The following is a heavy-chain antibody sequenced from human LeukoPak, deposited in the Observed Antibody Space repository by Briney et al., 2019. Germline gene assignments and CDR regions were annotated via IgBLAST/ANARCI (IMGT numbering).Heavy chain of an antibody. V-gene: IGHV1-69*01. CDR3: ARDGVGATSYYYYGMDV. J-gene: IGHJ6*02. CDR2: IIPIFGTA. D-gene: IGHD1-26*01. CDR1: GGTFSSYA. Sequence: ASVKVSCKASGGTFSSYAISWVRQAPGQGLEWMGGIIPIFGTANYAQKFQGRVTITADESTSTAYMELSSLRSEDTAVYYCARDGVGATSYYYYGMDVWGQGTTVTVSS.